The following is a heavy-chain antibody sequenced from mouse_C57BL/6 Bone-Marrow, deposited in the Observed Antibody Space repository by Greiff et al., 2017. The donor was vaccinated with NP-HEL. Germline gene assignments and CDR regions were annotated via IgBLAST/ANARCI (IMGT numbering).Heavy chain of an antibody. CDR1: GYTFTDYY. V-gene: IGHV1-19*01. J-gene: IGHJ1*03. CDR2: INPYNGGT. CDR3: ARGNWDWWYFDV. D-gene: IGHD4-1*01. Sequence: VQLQQSGPVLVKPGASVKMSCKASGYTFTDYYMNWVKQSHGKSLEWIGVINPYNGGTSYNQKFKGKATLTVDKSSSTAYMELNSLTSEDSAVYYCARGNWDWWYFDVWGTGTTVTVSS.